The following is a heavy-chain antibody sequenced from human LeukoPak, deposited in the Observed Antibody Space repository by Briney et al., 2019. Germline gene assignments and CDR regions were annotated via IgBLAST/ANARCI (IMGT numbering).Heavy chain of an antibody. D-gene: IGHD6-19*01. CDR3: ARDEAVAVAPLDY. J-gene: IGHJ4*02. CDR1: GYTFTSYG. CDR2: ISAYNGNT. V-gene: IGHV1-18*01. Sequence: ASVKVSCKASGYTFTSYGISWVRQAPGQGLEWMGWISAYNGNTNYAQKLQGRVTMTTDTSTSTAYTELRSLRSDDTAVYYCARDEAVAVAPLDYWGQGTLVTVSS.